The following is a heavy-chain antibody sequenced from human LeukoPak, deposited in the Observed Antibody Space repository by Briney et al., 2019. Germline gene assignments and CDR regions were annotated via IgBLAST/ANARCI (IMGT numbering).Heavy chain of an antibody. V-gene: IGHV1-18*01. J-gene: IGHJ4*02. Sequence: GASVNVSCKASGYTFTIYGISWVRQAPGQGLEWMGWISAHNGNTNYAQKLQGRVTMTTDTSTSTAYMELRSLRSDDTAVYYCARDSFDWLLNEYYFDYWGQGTLVTVSS. CDR3: ARDSFDWLLNEYYFDY. CDR1: GYTFTIYG. D-gene: IGHD3-9*01. CDR2: ISAHNGNT.